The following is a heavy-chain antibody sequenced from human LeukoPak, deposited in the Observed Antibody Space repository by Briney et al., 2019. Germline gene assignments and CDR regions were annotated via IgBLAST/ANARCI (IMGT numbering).Heavy chain of an antibody. CDR2: IYYSGST. Sequence: SETLSLTCTVSGGSLSSYYWSWIRQPPGKGLEWIGYIYYSGSTNYNPSLKSRVTISVDTSKNQFSLKLSSVTAADTAVYYCASGGSSVDYWGQGTLVTVSS. V-gene: IGHV4-59*01. D-gene: IGHD1-26*01. CDR3: ASGGSSVDY. J-gene: IGHJ4*02. CDR1: GGSLSSYY.